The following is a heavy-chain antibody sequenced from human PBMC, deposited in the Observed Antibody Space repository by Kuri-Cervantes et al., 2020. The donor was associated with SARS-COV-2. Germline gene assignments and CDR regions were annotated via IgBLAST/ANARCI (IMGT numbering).Heavy chain of an antibody. Sequence: GSLRLSCTVSDASMTGSGHYWSWIRQPPGKGLEWIGSMDYRGNTYYNPSLKSRVTISVDTSKNQFSLKLSSVTAADTAVYYCARPAGYCSSTSCFEDYWGQGTLVTVSS. CDR2: MDYRGNT. D-gene: IGHD2-2*01. CDR3: ARPAGYCSSTSCFEDY. CDR1: DASMTGSGHY. V-gene: IGHV4-39*07. J-gene: IGHJ4*02.